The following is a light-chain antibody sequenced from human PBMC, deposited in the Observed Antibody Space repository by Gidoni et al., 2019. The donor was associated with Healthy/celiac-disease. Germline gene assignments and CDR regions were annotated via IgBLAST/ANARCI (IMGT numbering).Light chain of an antibody. J-gene: IGKJ2*04. CDR3: QQYGSSPCS. CDR1: QSVRSSY. V-gene: IGKV3-20*01. Sequence: IVLTQSPGTLTLSPGERATLTCRASQSVRSSYFAWSQQKPGPAPRLLIYGASSRATGIPDRFSGSWSGTDFTLTISRLEPEDFAVYYCQQYGSSPCSFGQGTKLEIK. CDR2: GAS.